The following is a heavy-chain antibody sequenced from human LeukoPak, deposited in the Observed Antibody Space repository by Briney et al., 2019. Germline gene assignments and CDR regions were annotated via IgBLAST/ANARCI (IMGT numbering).Heavy chain of an antibody. Sequence: GGSLRLSCAASGFTFSSYWMSWVRQAPGKGLEWVSGISGSGGSTNYADSVEGRFTISRDNSNNTLYLQMNSLRAEDTAVYYCAKDARRDGYSYDYWGQGTLVTVSS. D-gene: IGHD5-24*01. J-gene: IGHJ4*02. CDR3: AKDARRDGYSYDY. V-gene: IGHV3-23*01. CDR2: ISGSGGST. CDR1: GFTFSSYW.